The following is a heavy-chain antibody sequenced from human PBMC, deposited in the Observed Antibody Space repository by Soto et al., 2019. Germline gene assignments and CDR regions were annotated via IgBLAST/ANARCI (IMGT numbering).Heavy chain of an antibody. Sequence: QVHLVQSGAEVRKPGASVKVSCKASGYTFSSYAMHWVRQAPGQRLEGMGWINAGYGNTKSSQKFQDRVTISRDTSASTAYMELTILRSEDTAVYYCARDTGDGTFDFCGQGTLVTVSS. D-gene: IGHD7-27*01. V-gene: IGHV1-3*01. J-gene: IGHJ4*02. CDR3: ARDTGDGTFDF. CDR1: GYTFSSYA. CDR2: INAGYGNT.